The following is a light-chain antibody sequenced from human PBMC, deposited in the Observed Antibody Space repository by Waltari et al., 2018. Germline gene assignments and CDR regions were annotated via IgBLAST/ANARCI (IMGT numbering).Light chain of an antibody. Sequence: QLMLTQSPPASASLGASVNLTCTLSSGYSRYPIAWHQQQPETGPRYLMKVDSDGSHIKADGIPDRFSGSSSGAERYLLISGLQSEEDADYYCQTGGFGIWVFGGGTKLTVL. CDR2: VDSDGSH. CDR1: SGYSRYP. J-gene: IGLJ3*02. V-gene: IGLV4-69*01. CDR3: QTGGFGIWV.